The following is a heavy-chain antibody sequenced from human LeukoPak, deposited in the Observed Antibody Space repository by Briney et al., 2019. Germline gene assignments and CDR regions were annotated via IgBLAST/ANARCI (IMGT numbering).Heavy chain of an antibody. J-gene: IGHJ5*02. CDR2: INHSGST. D-gene: IGHD2-8*01. CDR3: ARHRRSSWSTWFDP. CDR1: GGSFSGYY. V-gene: IGHV4-34*01. Sequence: SETLSLTCAVYGGSFSGYYWSWIRQPPGKGLEWIGEINHSGSTNYNPSLKSRVTISVDTSKNQFSLKLSSVTAADTAVYYCARHRRSSWSTWFDPWGQGTLVTVSS.